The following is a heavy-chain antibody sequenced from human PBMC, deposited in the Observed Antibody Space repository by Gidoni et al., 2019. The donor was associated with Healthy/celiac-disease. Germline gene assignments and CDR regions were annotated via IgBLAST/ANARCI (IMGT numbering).Heavy chain of an antibody. J-gene: IGHJ4*02. CDR2: IWYDGSNK. CDR1: GFTFSSYG. CDR3: AGPLTAAAGTPFDY. Sequence: QVQLVESGGGVVQPGRCLRLSCAASGFTFSSYGMHWVRQAPGKGLEWVAVIWYDGSNKYYADSVKGRFTISRDNSKNTLYLKMNSLRAEDTAVYYCAGPLTAAAGTPFDYWGQGTLVTVSS. V-gene: IGHV3-33*01. D-gene: IGHD6-13*01.